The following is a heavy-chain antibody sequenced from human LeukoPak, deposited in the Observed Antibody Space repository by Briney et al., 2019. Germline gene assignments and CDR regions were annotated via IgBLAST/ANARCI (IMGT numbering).Heavy chain of an antibody. Sequence: SETLSLTCTVSGGSISTYYWGWIRQPPGKGLEWIGSIYYSGNIYYNPSLKSRVTISVDTSKNQFSLKLTSVTAADTAVYYCARAPIAVAGAGHEYFDYWGQGTLVTVSS. D-gene: IGHD6-19*01. V-gene: IGHV4-39*01. CDR3: ARAPIAVAGAGHEYFDY. CDR1: GGSISTYY. J-gene: IGHJ4*02. CDR2: IYYSGNI.